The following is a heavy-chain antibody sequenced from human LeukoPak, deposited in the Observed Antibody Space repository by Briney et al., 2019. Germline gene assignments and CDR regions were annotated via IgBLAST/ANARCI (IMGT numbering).Heavy chain of an antibody. J-gene: IGHJ4*02. CDR3: ARIGHEDYYFDY. CDR2: IYYSGST. V-gene: IGHV4-59*01. CDR1: GGSISSYY. Sequence: SETLSLTRTVSGGSISSYYWSWIRPPPGKGLEWIGYIYYSGSTNYNPSLKSRVAISVDTSKNQFSLKLSSVTAADTAVYYCARIGHEDYYFDYWGQGTLVIVSS.